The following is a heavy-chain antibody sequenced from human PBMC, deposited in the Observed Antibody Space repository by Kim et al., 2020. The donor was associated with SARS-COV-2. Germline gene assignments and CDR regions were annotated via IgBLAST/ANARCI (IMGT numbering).Heavy chain of an antibody. D-gene: IGHD3-10*01. V-gene: IGHV4-31*03. CDR1: GGSISSGGYY. Sequence: SETLSLTCTVSGGSISSGGYYWSWIRQHPGKGLEWIGYIYYSGSTYYNPSLKSRVTISVDTSKNQFSLKLSSVTAADTAVYYCATSGDLRGAFDIWGQGTMVTVSS. CDR2: IYYSGST. CDR3: ATSGDLRGAFDI. J-gene: IGHJ3*02.